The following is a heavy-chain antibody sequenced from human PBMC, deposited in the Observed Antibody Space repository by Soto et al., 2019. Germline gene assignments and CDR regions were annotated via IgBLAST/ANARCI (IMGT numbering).Heavy chain of an antibody. CDR3: AREDSIIIPAVSDF. V-gene: IGHV3-21*01. Sequence: PGGSVRLSCTVSGFGFNNYGINWVRQAPGQGLEWVSSISKSDYTYYSDSVKGRFTISRDNARNSVSLQMNTLRVEDTAVYYCAREDSIIIPAVSDFWGQGTLVTVSS. CDR2: ISKSDYT. J-gene: IGHJ4*02. CDR1: GFGFNNYG. D-gene: IGHD2-2*01.